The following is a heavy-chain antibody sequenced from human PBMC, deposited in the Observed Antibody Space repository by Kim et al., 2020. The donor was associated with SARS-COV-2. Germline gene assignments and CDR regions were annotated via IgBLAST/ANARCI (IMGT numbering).Heavy chain of an antibody. J-gene: IGHJ4*02. CDR1: GGSINNNY. CDR3: ARGGWYYGSGSRNFDY. D-gene: IGHD3-10*01. V-gene: IGHV4-59*13. Sequence: SETLSLTCTVSGGSINNNYWNWLRQPPGRGLEWIGYGYYNGFTLYNPPLKSRATISVDTSKNQFSLKMNSLTTADTAVYYCARGGWYYGSGSRNFDYWGRGTLVTVSS. CDR2: GYYNGFT.